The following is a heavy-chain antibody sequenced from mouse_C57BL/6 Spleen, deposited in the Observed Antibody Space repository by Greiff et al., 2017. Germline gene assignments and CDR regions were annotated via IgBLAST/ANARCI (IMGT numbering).Heavy chain of an antibody. D-gene: IGHD2-12*01. CDR3: TTDDGGFAY. CDR2: IDPEDGDT. V-gene: IGHV14-1*01. CDR1: GFNIKDYY. J-gene: IGHJ3*01. Sequence: VQLKQSGAELVRPGASVKLSCTASGFNIKDYYMHWVKQRPEQGLEWIGRIDPEDGDTEYAPKFQGKATMTAYTSSNTAYLQLSSLTSEDTAFYYGTTDDGGFAYWGQGTLVTVSA.